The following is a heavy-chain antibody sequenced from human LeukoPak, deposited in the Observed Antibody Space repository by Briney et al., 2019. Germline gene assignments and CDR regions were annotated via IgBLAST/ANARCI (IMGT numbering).Heavy chain of an antibody. CDR2: LSGGGEAS. CDR3: AKKWLGGYFDL. D-gene: IGHD3-10*01. CDR1: GFNFYSYD. J-gene: IGHJ3*01. Sequence: GGSLRLSCAASGFNFYSYDMTWVRQAPRKGLEWVSSLSGGGEASYYADSAKGRFTISRDNANDTLYLQMNSLRVDDTAVYYCAKKWLGGYFDLWGRGTKVTVSS. V-gene: IGHV3-23*01.